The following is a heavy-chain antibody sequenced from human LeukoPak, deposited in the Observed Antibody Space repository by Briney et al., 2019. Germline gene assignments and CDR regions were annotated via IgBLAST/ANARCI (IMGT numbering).Heavy chain of an antibody. CDR1: GFTFSSYA. D-gene: IGHD2-2*01. CDR2: ISGSGGST. Sequence: GGSLRLSCAASGFTFSSYAMSWVRQAPGKGLEWVSAISGSGGSTYYADSVKGRFTISRDNSKNTLYLQMNSLRAEDTAVYYCAKTGGRYCSSTSCPIDYWGQGTLVTVSS. CDR3: AKTGGRYCSSTSCPIDY. V-gene: IGHV3-23*01. J-gene: IGHJ4*02.